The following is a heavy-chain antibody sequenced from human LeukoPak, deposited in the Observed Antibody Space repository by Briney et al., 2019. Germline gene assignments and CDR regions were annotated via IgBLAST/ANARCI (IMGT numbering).Heavy chain of an antibody. V-gene: IGHV1-58*01. D-gene: IGHD6-19*01. J-gene: IGHJ4*02. CDR1: GFTFTSSA. CDR3: ATTVAGPAWGIDY. CDR2: IVVGSGNT. Sequence: SVKVSCKDSGFTFTSSAVQWVRQARGQRLEWIGWIVVGSGNTIYAQKFQGRVTMAEDTSTDTAYMELSSLRSEDTAVYYCATTVAGPAWGIDYWGQGTLVTVSS.